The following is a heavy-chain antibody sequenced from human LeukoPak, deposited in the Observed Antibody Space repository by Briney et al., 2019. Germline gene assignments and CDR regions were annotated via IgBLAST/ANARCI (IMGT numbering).Heavy chain of an antibody. CDR3: ARAPPITRGPFDP. Sequence: ASVKVSCKASGYTFTGYYMHWGRQAPGQGLELMGWINPNSGGTIYAQKFQGRVTMTRDTSISTVYMELSRLRSDDTAVYYCARAPPITRGPFDPWGQGTLVTLSS. V-gene: IGHV1-2*02. CDR2: INPNSGGT. J-gene: IGHJ5*02. CDR1: GYTFTGYY. D-gene: IGHD3-10*01.